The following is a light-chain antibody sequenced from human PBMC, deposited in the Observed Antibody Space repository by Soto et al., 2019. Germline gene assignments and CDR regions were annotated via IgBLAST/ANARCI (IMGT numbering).Light chain of an antibody. CDR1: SSNVGGYNY. V-gene: IGLV2-11*01. CDR2: DVT. CDR3: CSYECTFSSYV. Sequence: QSALTQPRSVSGSPGQSVTISCTGTSSNVGGYNYVSWYQQHPGKVPKLLIYDVTKRPSGVPDRFSGSKSGNTASLTISGLQAEDVSDYYCCSYECTFSSYVFGTGTNLNVL. J-gene: IGLJ1*01.